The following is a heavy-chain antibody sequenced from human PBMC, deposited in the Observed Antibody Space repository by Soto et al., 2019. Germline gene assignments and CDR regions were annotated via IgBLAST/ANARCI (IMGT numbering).Heavy chain of an antibody. D-gene: IGHD3-10*01. J-gene: IGHJ5*02. V-gene: IGHV3-74*01. CDR3: ARDEGFGELFSWFDP. CDR1: GFTFSSYW. CDR2: INSDGSSA. Sequence: GGSLRLSCAASGFTFSSYWMHWVRQAPGKGLVWVSRINSDGSSASYADSVKGRFTISRDNAKNTLYLQMNSLRAEDTAVYYCARDEGFGELFSWFDPWGQGTLVTVSS.